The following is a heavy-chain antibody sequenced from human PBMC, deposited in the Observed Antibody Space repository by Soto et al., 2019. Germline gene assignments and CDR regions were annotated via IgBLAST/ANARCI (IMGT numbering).Heavy chain of an antibody. Sequence: SVKVTCKDSGYTYTSYARHWVRQAPGQRLEWMGWINAGNGNTKYSQKFQGRVTITRDTSASTAYMELSSLRSEDTAVYYCARDLGGWPDYWGQGTLVTVSS. J-gene: IGHJ4*02. V-gene: IGHV1-3*01. CDR3: ARDLGGWPDY. CDR1: GYTYTSYA. CDR2: INAGNGNT. D-gene: IGHD2-15*01.